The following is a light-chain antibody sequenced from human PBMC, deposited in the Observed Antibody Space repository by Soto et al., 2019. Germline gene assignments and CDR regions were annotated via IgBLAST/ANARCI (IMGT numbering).Light chain of an antibody. V-gene: IGKV1-5*03. J-gene: IGKJ1*01. Sequence: DIQMTQSPSTLPASVGDRVTITCRASQSISTWLAWYQQKPGNAPNLLIYKASSLESGVPSRFSGSGFGTEFTLTISSLQPDDFATYYCHQYSTYSRTFGQGTKVEIK. CDR3: HQYSTYSRT. CDR1: QSISTW. CDR2: KAS.